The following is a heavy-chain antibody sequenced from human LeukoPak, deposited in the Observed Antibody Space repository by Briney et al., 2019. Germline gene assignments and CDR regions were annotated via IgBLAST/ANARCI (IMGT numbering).Heavy chain of an antibody. CDR1: GFTFRNYW. CDR3: ARVESGSCSNTRCRNIDY. V-gene: IGHV3-74*01. CDR2: INIDGTGT. J-gene: IGHJ4*02. Sequence: GGSLRLSCAASGFTFRNYWLHWVRQAPGKGLVWVSRINIDGTGTSYADSVKGRFTISRDNAKNTLYLQMSSLRAEDTAVYYCARVESGSCSNTRCRNIDYWGQGTLVTVSS. D-gene: IGHD2-2*01.